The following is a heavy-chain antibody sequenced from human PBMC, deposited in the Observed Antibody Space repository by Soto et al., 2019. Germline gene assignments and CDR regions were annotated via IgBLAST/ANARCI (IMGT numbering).Heavy chain of an antibody. V-gene: IGHV3-33*01. CDR3: ARGPDYSNFGYFDY. Sequence: QVQLVESGGGVVQPGRSLRLSCAASGFTFSSHAMNWVRQAPGKGLEWVALIWNAGNNKYYADAGSVKGRFTIPRDNSRNTLYLEMNSVRADDTGVYYCARGPDYSNFGYFDYWGQGTLVTVSS. J-gene: IGHJ4*02. D-gene: IGHD4-4*01. CDR1: GFTFSSHA. CDR2: IWNAGNNK.